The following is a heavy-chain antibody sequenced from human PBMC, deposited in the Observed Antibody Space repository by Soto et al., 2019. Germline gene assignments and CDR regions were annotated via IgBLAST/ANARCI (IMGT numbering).Heavy chain of an antibody. CDR1: GGSFSGYY. D-gene: IGHD6-6*01. CDR2: INHSGST. Sequence: TSETLSLTCAVYGGSFSGYYWSWIRQPPGKGLEWIGEINHSGSTNYNPSLKSRVTISVDTSKNQFSLKLSSVTAADTAVYYCASGSIQYDYWGQGTLVTVSS. CDR3: ASGSIQYDY. J-gene: IGHJ4*02. V-gene: IGHV4-34*01.